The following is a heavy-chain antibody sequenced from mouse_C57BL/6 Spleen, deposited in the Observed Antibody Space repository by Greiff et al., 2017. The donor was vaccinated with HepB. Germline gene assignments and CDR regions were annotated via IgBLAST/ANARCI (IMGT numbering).Heavy chain of an antibody. CDR2: IYPGSGST. D-gene: IGHD1-1*01. V-gene: IGHV1-55*01. CDR1: GYTFTSYW. CDR3: AREVDYYGSSPKDY. J-gene: IGHJ4*01. Sequence: QVQLKQPGAELVKPGASVKMSCKASGYTFTSYWITWVKQRPGQGLEWIGDIYPGSGSTNYNEKFKSKATLTVDTSSSTAYMQLSSLTSEDSAVYYCAREVDYYGSSPKDYWGQGTSVTVSS.